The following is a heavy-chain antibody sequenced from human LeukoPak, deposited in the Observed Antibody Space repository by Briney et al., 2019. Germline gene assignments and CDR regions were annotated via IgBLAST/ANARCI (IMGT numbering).Heavy chain of an antibody. CDR2: IYHSGST. V-gene: IGHV4-39*07. CDR3: TFSGSYLMCMDV. J-gene: IGHJ6*04. CDR1: GGSISSSSYY. Sequence: SETLSLTCTVSGGSISSSSYYWRWIRQPPGKGLEWIGSIYHSGSTYYNPSLKSQVTISVDTSKNQFSLKLSSVTAADTAVYYCTFSGSYLMCMDVWGKGTTVTVSS. D-gene: IGHD3-10*01.